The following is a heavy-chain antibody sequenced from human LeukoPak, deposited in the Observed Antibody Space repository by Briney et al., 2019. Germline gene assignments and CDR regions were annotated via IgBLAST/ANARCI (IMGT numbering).Heavy chain of an antibody. CDR3: ARDPPHYYGDYEDWYFDY. CDR1: GFTFSSYW. CDR2: IKQDGSEK. D-gene: IGHD4-17*01. V-gene: IGHV3-7*01. J-gene: IGHJ4*02. Sequence: QTGGSLRLSCAASGFTFSSYWMSWVRQAPGKGLEWVANIKQDGSEKYYVDSVKGRFTISRDNAKNSLYLQMNSLRAEDTAVYYCARDPPHYYGDYEDWYFDYWGQGTLVTVSS.